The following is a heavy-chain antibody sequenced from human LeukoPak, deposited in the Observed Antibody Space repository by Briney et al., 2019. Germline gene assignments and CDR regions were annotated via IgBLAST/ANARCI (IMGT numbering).Heavy chain of an antibody. CDR2: IYYSGST. CDR1: GGSISSYY. D-gene: IGHD2-21*02. J-gene: IGHJ4*02. V-gene: IGHV4-59*01. CDR3: ARVAVSAREYFDY. Sequence: PSETLSLTCTVSGGSISSYYWSWIRQPPGKGLEWIGYIYYSGSTNYNPSLKSQVTISVDTSKNQFSLRLSSVTAADTAVYYCARVAVSAREYFDYWGQGTLVTVSS.